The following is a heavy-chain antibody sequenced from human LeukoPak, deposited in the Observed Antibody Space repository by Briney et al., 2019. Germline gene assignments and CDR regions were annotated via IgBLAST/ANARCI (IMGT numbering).Heavy chain of an antibody. D-gene: IGHD4-17*01. CDR3: ARESLGGDYV. J-gene: IGHJ4*02. Sequence: PSQTLSLTCTVSGGSISSGSYYWSWIRQPAGKGLEWIGRIYTSGSTNYNPSLKSRVTISVDTSKNQFSLKLSSVTAADTAVYYCARESLGGDYVGGQGTLVTVSS. CDR2: IYTSGST. V-gene: IGHV4-61*02. CDR1: GGSISSGSYY.